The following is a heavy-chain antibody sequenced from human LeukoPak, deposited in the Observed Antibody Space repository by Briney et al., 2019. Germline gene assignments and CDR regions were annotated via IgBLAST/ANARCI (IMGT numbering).Heavy chain of an antibody. J-gene: IGHJ4*02. Sequence: GGSLRLSCSASGFTFSSYAMHWVRQAPGKGLEYVSAISSNGGSTYYADSVKGRFTISRDNSKNTLYLHMSSLRAEDTAVYYCVKDSAMVRGVIIPYYFDYWGQGTLVTVSS. V-gene: IGHV3-64D*06. CDR3: VKDSAMVRGVIIPYYFDY. CDR1: GFTFSSYA. CDR2: ISSNGGST. D-gene: IGHD3-10*01.